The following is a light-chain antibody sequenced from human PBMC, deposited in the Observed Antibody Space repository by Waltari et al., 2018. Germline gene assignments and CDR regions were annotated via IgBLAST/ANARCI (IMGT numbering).Light chain of an antibody. CDR3: QQYGSFT. CDR1: QSVSSSY. V-gene: IGKV3-20*01. Sequence: EIVLPQSPGTLSLSTRERATLSCRASQSVSSSYLAWYQQKPGQAPRLLIYGASSRATGIPDRFSGSGSGTDFTLTISRLEPEDFAVYYCQQYGSFTFGGGTKVEIK. CDR2: GAS. J-gene: IGKJ4*01.